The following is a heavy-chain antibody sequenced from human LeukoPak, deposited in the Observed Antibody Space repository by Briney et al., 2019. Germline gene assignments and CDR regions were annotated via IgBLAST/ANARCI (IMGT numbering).Heavy chain of an antibody. V-gene: IGHV3-30*04. D-gene: IGHD3-10*01. J-gene: IGHJ4*02. CDR1: GFTFSSYA. Sequence: GGSLRLSCAASGFTFSSYAMHWVRQAPGKGLEWVAVISYDGSNKYYADSVKGPFTISRDNSKNTLYLQMNSLRAEDTAVYYCARVAKTYYYGSGSYYPLFDYWGQGTLVTVSS. CDR2: ISYDGSNK. CDR3: ARVAKTYYYGSGSYYPLFDY.